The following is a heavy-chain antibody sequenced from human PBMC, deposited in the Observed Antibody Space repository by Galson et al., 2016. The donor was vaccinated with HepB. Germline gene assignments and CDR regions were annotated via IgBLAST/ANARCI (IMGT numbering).Heavy chain of an antibody. CDR2: ISWDGGST. V-gene: IGHV3-43*01. D-gene: IGHD3-16*01. J-gene: IGHJ6*02. CDR3: AKASQRCYYYYGMDV. Sequence: SLRLSCADSGFTFDDYTMHWVRQAPGKGLEWVSLISWDGGSTYYADSVKGRFTISRDNSKNSLYLQMNSLRTEDTALYYCAKASQRCYYYYGMDVWGQGTTVTVSS. CDR1: GFTFDDYT.